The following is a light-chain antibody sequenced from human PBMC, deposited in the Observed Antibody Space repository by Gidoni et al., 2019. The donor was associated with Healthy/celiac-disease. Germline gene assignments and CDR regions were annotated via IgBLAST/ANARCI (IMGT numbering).Light chain of an antibody. CDR2: GAS. CDR3: QQYGSSPPWT. Sequence: EIVLTQSPGTLSLSPGERATLSCRASQSVSSSYLAWYQQKPGQAPRLLIYGASSRATGIPDRFSGSGSGTDFTLTISRPEPEDLSVYYCQQYGSSPPWTFGQGTKVEIK. CDR1: QSVSSSY. V-gene: IGKV3-20*01. J-gene: IGKJ1*01.